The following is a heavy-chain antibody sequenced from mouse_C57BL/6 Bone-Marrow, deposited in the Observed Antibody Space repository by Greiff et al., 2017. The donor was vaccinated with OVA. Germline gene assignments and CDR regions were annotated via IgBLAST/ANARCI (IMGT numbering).Heavy chain of an antibody. D-gene: IGHD1-1*01. Sequence: EVKLMESEGGLVQPGSSMKLSCTASGFTFSDYYMAWVRQVPEKGLEWVANINYDGSSTYYLDSLKSRFIISRDNAKNILYLQMSSLKSEDTATYYCARAYGSSSFAYWGQGTLVTVSA. V-gene: IGHV5-16*01. CDR2: INYDGSST. CDR1: GFTFSDYY. CDR3: ARAYGSSSFAY. J-gene: IGHJ3*01.